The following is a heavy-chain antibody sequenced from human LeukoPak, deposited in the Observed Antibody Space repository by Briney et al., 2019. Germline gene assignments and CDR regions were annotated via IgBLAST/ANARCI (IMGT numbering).Heavy chain of an antibody. CDR3: ARRRATVDYSMDV. Sequence: PGGALILSCAASGFTFSNYRMSWVRQAPGKGLEWLTVIYSGGDTYYIDSVKGRFAISRDNSRNTVYLQMNSLRADDTAVYYCARRRATVDYSMDVWGKGTTVTVSS. J-gene: IGHJ6*03. D-gene: IGHD1-26*01. V-gene: IGHV3-53*01. CDR2: IYSGGDT. CDR1: GFTFSNYR.